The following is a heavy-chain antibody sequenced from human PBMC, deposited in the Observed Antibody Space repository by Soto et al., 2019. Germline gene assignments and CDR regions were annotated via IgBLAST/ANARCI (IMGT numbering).Heavy chain of an antibody. CDR3: ASTTVTTRRYFDY. V-gene: IGHV4-39*01. CDR1: GGSISSSSYY. D-gene: IGHD4-17*01. J-gene: IGHJ4*02. Sequence: TSETLSLTCTVSGGSISSSSYYWGWIRQPPGKGLEWIGSIYYSGSTYYNPSLKSRVTISVDTSKNQFSLKLSSVTAADTAVYYCASTTVTTRRYFDYWGQGTLVTVSS. CDR2: IYYSGST.